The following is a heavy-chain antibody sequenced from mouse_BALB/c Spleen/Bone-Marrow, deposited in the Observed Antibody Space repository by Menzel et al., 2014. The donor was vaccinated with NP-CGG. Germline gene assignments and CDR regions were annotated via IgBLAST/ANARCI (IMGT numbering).Heavy chain of an antibody. Sequence: EVKLQESGPGLVKPSQSLSLTCSVTGYSITSGYYWNWIRQFPGNKLEWMGYISYDGSNNYNPSLKNRISITRDTSKNQFFLKLNSVTTEDTATYYCASGNYFNFDYWGLGTTLTVSS. CDR3: ASGNYFNFDY. J-gene: IGHJ2*01. D-gene: IGHD2-1*01. CDR2: ISYDGSN. CDR1: GYSITSGYY. V-gene: IGHV3-6*02.